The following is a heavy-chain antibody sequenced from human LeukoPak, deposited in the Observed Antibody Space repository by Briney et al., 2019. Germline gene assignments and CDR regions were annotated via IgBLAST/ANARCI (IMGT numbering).Heavy chain of an antibody. J-gene: IGHJ4*02. Sequence: SETLSLTCTVSGGSISTYYWSWIRQPPGKGLEWIGYIYTSGSTDYNPSLKGRVTISLDTSNNQFSLNLNSVTAADTAVYYCARSRGRKVTPFDYWGQGILVTVSS. D-gene: IGHD3-10*01. CDR1: GGSISTYY. CDR3: ARSRGRKVTPFDY. CDR2: IYTSGST. V-gene: IGHV4-4*09.